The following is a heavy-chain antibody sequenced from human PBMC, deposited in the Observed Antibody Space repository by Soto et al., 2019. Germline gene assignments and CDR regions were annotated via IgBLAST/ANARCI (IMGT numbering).Heavy chain of an antibody. CDR3: ASNVVLVPASPGPYSGYDAFDY. CDR1: GFTFSSYE. V-gene: IGHV3-21*01. Sequence: GGSLRLSCAASGFTFSSYEMNWVRQAPGEGLEWVASISSSASYIEYADSVKGRFTITRGNAKNSLYLHMDSLRADDTAVYYCASNVVLVPASPGPYSGYDAFDYWGLGTLVTVSS. J-gene: IGHJ4*02. D-gene: IGHD5-12*01. CDR2: ISSSASYI.